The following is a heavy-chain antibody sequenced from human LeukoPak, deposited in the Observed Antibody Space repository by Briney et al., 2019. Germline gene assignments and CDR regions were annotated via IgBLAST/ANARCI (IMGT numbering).Heavy chain of an antibody. D-gene: IGHD3-16*01. CDR3: ATITFWAPHY. Sequence: GGSLRLSCAASGFIVSDYPMSWVRQAPGKGLEWVSIIYSSGSTYYADSVKGRFTISRDNSKNTLYLQMNSLRAEDSAVYYCATITFWAPHYWGQGTLVTVSS. CDR1: GFIVSDYP. J-gene: IGHJ4*02. V-gene: IGHV3-53*01. CDR2: IYSSGST.